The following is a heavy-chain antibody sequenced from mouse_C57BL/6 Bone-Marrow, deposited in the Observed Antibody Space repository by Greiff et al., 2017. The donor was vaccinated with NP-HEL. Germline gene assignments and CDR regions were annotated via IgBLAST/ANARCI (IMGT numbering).Heavy chain of an antibody. Sequence: QVQLQQPGAELVKPGASVKVSCKASGYTFTSYWMHWVKQRPGQGLEWIGRIHPSDSDTNYNQKFKGKATLTVDKSSSTAYMQLSSLTSEDSAVYYCVMRGTIYYYGSSPHYYAMDYWGQGTSVTVSS. CDR2: IHPSDSDT. CDR1: GYTFTSYW. D-gene: IGHD1-1*01. V-gene: IGHV1-74*01. CDR3: VMRGTIYYYGSSPHYYAMDY. J-gene: IGHJ4*01.